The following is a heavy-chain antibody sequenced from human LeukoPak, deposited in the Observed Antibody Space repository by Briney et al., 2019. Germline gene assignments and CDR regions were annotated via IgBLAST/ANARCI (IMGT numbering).Heavy chain of an antibody. Sequence: PGGSLRLSCAASGFPFSSYAMNWVRQAPGKGLEWVSIIFGSGDTTYYADSVKGRFTVSRDNSKNMLYLQMNNLRPEDTATYYCAKRSTMVRGGPCFDYWGQGLMVTVSS. CDR1: GFPFSSYA. D-gene: IGHD3-10*01. V-gene: IGHV3-23*01. J-gene: IGHJ4*02. CDR2: IFGSGDTT. CDR3: AKRSTMVRGGPCFDY.